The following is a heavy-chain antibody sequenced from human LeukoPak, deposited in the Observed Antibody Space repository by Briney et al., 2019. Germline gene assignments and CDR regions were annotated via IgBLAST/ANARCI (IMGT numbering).Heavy chain of an antibody. Sequence: GGSLRLSCAASGFTFSTYAMRWVRQAPGKGLEWVAVISDDENNKYYADSVKGRFTISRDNYRNTLYLQMNSLRPEDTAVYYCAKDRVAMIEDAFDIWGQGTMVTVSS. CDR1: GFTFSTYA. V-gene: IGHV3-30*18. J-gene: IGHJ3*02. CDR2: ISDDENNK. D-gene: IGHD5-12*01. CDR3: AKDRVAMIEDAFDI.